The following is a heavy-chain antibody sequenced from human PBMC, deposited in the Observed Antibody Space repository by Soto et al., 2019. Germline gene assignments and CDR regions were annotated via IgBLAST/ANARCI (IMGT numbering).Heavy chain of an antibody. CDR1: GFPFGGYA. V-gene: IGHV3-49*03. CDR3: TTLTTVVTTIKGYFDY. CDR2: IRSKAYGGTT. J-gene: IGHJ4*02. D-gene: IGHD4-17*01. Sequence: PGGSLRLSCTASGFPFGGYAMSLFRQSPGKGLEWVGFIRSKAYGGTTEYAASVKGRFTISRDDSKSIAYLQMNSLKTEDTAVYYCTTLTTVVTTIKGYFDYWGQGTLVTVSS.